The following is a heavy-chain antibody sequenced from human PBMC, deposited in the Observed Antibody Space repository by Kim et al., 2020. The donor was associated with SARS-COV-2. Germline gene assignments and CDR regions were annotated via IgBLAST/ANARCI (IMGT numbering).Heavy chain of an antibody. J-gene: IGHJ4*02. CDR3: ARDLGRGYYEISFDY. V-gene: IGHV3-30*01. Sequence: DSVKGRVTISRDNSKNTLYLQMNSLRAEDTAVYYCARDLGRGYYEISFDYWGQGTLVTVSS. D-gene: IGHD3-22*01.